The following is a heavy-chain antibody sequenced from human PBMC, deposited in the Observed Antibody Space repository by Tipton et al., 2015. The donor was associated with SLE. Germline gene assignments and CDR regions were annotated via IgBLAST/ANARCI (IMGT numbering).Heavy chain of an antibody. D-gene: IGHD4-23*01. J-gene: IGHJ4*02. Sequence: TLSLTCTVSDGSIRSTNYYWGWIRQPPGKGLEWIGSIYYSGSAYSTYYNPSLNSRVTISVDKPTNQFSLKVSAVTAADTAVYYCARDRGGNSSVYVDNWGQGTLVTVSS. V-gene: IGHV4-39*07. CDR1: DGSIRSTNYY. CDR3: ARDRGGNSSVYVDN. CDR2: IYYSGSAYST.